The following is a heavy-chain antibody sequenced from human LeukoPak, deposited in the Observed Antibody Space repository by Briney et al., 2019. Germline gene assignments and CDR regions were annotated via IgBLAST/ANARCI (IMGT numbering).Heavy chain of an antibody. CDR1: GGSFSGFY. CDR3: ARGLSGQYQLLLRQDNWFDP. Sequence: KPSETLSLTCAVYGGSFSGFYWSFIRQSPGKGLEWIGEIGHSGSTNYNPSLNSRVTMSVDTSKNQFSLKLSSVTAADTAVYYFARGLSGQYQLLLRQDNWFDPWGQGTLVTVSS. D-gene: IGHD2-2*01. V-gene: IGHV4-34*01. CDR2: IGHSGST. J-gene: IGHJ5*02.